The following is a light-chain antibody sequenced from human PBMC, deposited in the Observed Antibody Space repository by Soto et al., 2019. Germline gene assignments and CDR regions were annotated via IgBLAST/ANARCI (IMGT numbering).Light chain of an antibody. CDR2: EGS. Sequence: QSALTQPASVSGSPGQSITISCTGTSSDVGSYNLVSWYQQHPGKAPKLMIYEGSKRPSGVSNRFSGSKSGNTASLTISGLQAEDEADYYCCLYAGSSTFPVFGGGTKLTVL. CDR1: SSDVGSYNL. V-gene: IGLV2-23*03. J-gene: IGLJ3*02. CDR3: CLYAGSSTFPV.